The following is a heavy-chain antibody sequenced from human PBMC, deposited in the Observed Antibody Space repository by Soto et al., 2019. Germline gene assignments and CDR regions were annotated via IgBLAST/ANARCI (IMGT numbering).Heavy chain of an antibody. Sequence: QVQLQESGPGLVKPSETVSLTCTVSGGSISSYYWSWIRQPPGKGLEWIGYIHYSGSTKYSPSLKSRVTISVDTSKNQFSLKLSSVTAADTALYYCARRMVRGVIDYWGQGTLVTVSS. V-gene: IGHV4-59*08. CDR2: IHYSGST. J-gene: IGHJ4*02. CDR3: ARRMVRGVIDY. D-gene: IGHD3-10*01. CDR1: GGSISSYY.